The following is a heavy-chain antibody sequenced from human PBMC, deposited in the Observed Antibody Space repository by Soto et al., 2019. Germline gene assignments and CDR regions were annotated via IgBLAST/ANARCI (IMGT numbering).Heavy chain of an antibody. Sequence: QVQLQESGPGLVKPSETLSLTCTVSGGSISSYYWSWIRHPAGKGLEWIGRIYTSGSTNYNPSLKSRVTMSVDTSKNQFSLKLSSVTAADTAVYYCARDRDFWSGYLHMDVWGQGTTVTVSS. CDR1: GGSISSYY. V-gene: IGHV4-4*07. J-gene: IGHJ6*02. CDR2: IYTSGST. CDR3: ARDRDFWSGYLHMDV. D-gene: IGHD3-3*01.